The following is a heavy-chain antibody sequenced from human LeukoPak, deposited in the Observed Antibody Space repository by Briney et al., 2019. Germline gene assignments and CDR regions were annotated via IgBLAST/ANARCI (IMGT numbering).Heavy chain of an antibody. J-gene: IGHJ6*02. CDR2: IKEDGSEA. CDR1: GFTFSNYW. CDR3: AREHIAVAGYYYYGMDV. Sequence: PGGSLRLSCAASGFTFSNYWMSWVRQAPGKGPEWMGNIKEDGSEAYYVDSVKGRFTISRDNAQNSLYLQMNSLRAEDTAVYYCAREHIAVAGYYYYGMDVWGQGTTVTVSS. V-gene: IGHV3-7*03. D-gene: IGHD6-19*01.